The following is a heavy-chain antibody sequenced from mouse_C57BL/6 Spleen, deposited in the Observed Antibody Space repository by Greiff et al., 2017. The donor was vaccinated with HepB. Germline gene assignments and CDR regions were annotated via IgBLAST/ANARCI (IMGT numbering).Heavy chain of an antibody. Sequence: EVQLVESGGGLVQPKGSLKLSCAASGFSFNTYAMNWVRQAPGKGLEWVARIRSKSNNYATYYADSVKDRFTISRDDSESMLYLQMNNLKTEDTAMYYCVRHAFYYGSSPRAMDYWGQGTSVTVSS. J-gene: IGHJ4*01. CDR1: GFSFNTYA. D-gene: IGHD1-1*01. CDR3: VRHAFYYGSSPRAMDY. V-gene: IGHV10-1*01. CDR2: IRSKSNNYAT.